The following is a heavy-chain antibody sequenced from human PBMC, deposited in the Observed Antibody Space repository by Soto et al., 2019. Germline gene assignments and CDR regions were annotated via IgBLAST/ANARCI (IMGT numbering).Heavy chain of an antibody. V-gene: IGHV4-34*01. CDR1: GGSFSGYY. CDR3: ARGRVDFSSGSSHHYYSYMDV. D-gene: IGHD3-3*01. Sequence: PSETLSLTCAVYGGSFSGYYWSWIRQPPGKGLEWIGEINHIGSTNYNPSLKSRVTISVDTSKNQFSLKLSSVTAADTAVYYCARGRVDFSSGSSHHYYSYMDVRGKGTTVTVSS. CDR2: INHIGST. J-gene: IGHJ6*03.